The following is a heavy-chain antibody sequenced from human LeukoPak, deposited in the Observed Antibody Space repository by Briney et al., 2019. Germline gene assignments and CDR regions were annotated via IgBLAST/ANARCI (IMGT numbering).Heavy chain of an antibody. Sequence: GGSLRLSCAASKITFSSYNMNWVRQAPGKGLEWVSYISTSSSVIYYADSVKGRFTISRDNAKNSLYLQMNSLRAEDTAVYYCTRDLGWYFNYWGQGTLVTVSS. V-gene: IGHV3-48*01. CDR2: ISTSSSVI. CDR3: TRDLGWYFNY. D-gene: IGHD3-10*01. J-gene: IGHJ4*02. CDR1: KITFSSYN.